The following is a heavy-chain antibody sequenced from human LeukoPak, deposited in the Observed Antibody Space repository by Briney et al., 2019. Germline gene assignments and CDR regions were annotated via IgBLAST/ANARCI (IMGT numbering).Heavy chain of an antibody. Sequence: SETLSLTCNVSGASISRSTYYWGWICQPPGKGLEWIGSIHYSGSTFYNPSLKSRLTISVDTSKNQFSLNLRSVTAADTAVYYCARDGAPATGGSYYRWGQGTLVAVFS. CDR1: GASISRSTYY. CDR3: ARDGAPATGGSYYR. D-gene: IGHD3-10*01. J-gene: IGHJ4*02. CDR2: IHYSGST. V-gene: IGHV4-39*07.